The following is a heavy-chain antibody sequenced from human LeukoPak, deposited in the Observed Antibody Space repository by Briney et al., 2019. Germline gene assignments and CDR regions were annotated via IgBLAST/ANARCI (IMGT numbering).Heavy chain of an antibody. J-gene: IGHJ4*02. D-gene: IGHD5-18*01. CDR3: ARDGGYGHYDY. Sequence: PSQTLSLTCAVSGGSISSGDYSWSWIRQPPGKGLEWIGYIYHSGRTFYNPSLKSRVTISVDTSKNQISLEVTSVTAADTAVYYCARDGGYGHYDYWGRGTLVIVSS. V-gene: IGHV4-30-2*01. CDR1: GGSISSGDYS. CDR2: IYHSGRT.